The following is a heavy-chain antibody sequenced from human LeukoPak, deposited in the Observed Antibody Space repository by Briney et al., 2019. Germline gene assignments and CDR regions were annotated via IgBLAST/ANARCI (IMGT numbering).Heavy chain of an antibody. CDR3: ARGRYCSGGSCHFDY. Sequence: PSQTLSLTCTVSGGSISSGSYYWGWVRQPPGKGLEWIGNIFYSGSTYYSPSLKSRVTISVDTSKNQFSLKLSSVTAADTAVYYCARGRYCSGGSCHFDYWGQGTLVTVSS. J-gene: IGHJ4*02. CDR2: IFYSGST. V-gene: IGHV4-39*07. CDR1: GGSISSGSYY. D-gene: IGHD2-15*01.